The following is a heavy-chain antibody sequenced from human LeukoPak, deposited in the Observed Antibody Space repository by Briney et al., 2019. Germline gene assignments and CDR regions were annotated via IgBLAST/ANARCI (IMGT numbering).Heavy chain of an antibody. V-gene: IGHV1-2*02. CDR2: INPNSGGT. CDR3: ARVSLFFGVVPFDY. CDR1: GGTFISYA. Sequence: GASVKVSCKASGGTFISYAISWVRQAPGQGLEWMGWINPNSGGTNYAQKFQGRVTMTRDTSISTAYMELSRLRSDDTAVYYCARVSLFFGVVPFDYWGQGTLVTVSS. D-gene: IGHD3-3*01. J-gene: IGHJ4*02.